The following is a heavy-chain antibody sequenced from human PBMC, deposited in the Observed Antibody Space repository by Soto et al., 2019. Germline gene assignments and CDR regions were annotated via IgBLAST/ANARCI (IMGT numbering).Heavy chain of an antibody. J-gene: IGHJ6*02. CDR2: IIPLFRTP. CDR3: ARDNDRLQLGGNYYYILDV. CDR1: GGTFSSSA. Sequence: QVQLVQSGAEMKEPGSSVKVSCKTSGGTFSSSAISWLRQAPGQGLEWMGGIIPLFRTPDYAQKFQGRVTIAADESTSTDYMEVSSLRSEDTAVYYCARDNDRLQLGGNYYYILDVWGQGTTITVSS. V-gene: IGHV1-69*12. D-gene: IGHD4-4*01.